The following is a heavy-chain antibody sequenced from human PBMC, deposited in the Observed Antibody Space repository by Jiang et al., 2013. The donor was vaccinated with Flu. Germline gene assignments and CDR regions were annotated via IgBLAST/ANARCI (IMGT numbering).Heavy chain of an antibody. CDR1: GGSIRSFY. V-gene: IGHV4-59*01. D-gene: IGHD5-24*01. CDR3: ARATIHFGMDV. Sequence: ETLSLTCTVSGGSIRSFYWNWVRQTPGRGLEWIGNIYPSGSTNLNPSLRSRVTISVHTSKNEFSLRLNSVTAADTAVYYCARATIHFGMDVWGQGTTVTVSS. CDR2: IYPSGST. J-gene: IGHJ6*02.